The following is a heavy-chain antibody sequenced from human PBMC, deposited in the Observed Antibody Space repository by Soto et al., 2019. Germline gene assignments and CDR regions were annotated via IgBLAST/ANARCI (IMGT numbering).Heavy chain of an antibody. CDR1: GFTFSNAW. CDR2: IKSKTDGGTT. D-gene: IGHD3-10*01. J-gene: IGHJ5*02. CDR3: TTDVGQYYYGSGILYDWFDP. Sequence: EVQLVESGGGLVKPGGSLRLSCAASGFTFSNAWVSWVRQAPGKGLEWVGRIKSKTDGGTTDYAAPVKGRFTISRDDSKNTLYLQMNSLKTEDTAVYYCTTDVGQYYYGSGILYDWFDPWGQGTLVTVSS. V-gene: IGHV3-15*01.